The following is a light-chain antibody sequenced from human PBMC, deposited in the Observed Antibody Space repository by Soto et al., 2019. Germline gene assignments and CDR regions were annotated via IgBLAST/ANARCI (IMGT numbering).Light chain of an antibody. CDR1: QSVSSSY. J-gene: IGKJ1*01. CDR2: GAS. Sequence: EIVLTQSPGTLSLSPGEGATLSYRASQSVSSSYLAWYQQKPGQAPRLLIYGASSRATGIPDRFSGGGSGTDFTLTSSRLEPEDFAVYYCQQYDNSPWTFGQGTKVEIK. V-gene: IGKV3-20*01. CDR3: QQYDNSPWT.